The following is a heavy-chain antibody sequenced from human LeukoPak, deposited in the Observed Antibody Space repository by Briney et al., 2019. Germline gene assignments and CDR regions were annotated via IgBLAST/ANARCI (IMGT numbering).Heavy chain of an antibody. Sequence: PSETLPLTCTVSGGSISSYYWSWIRQPAGKGLEWIGRIYTSGSTNYNPSLKSRVTMSVDTSKNQFSLKLSSVTAADTAVYYCARVLSYYDILTGYYGGYFDLWGRGTLVTVSS. CDR2: IYTSGST. CDR3: ARVLSYYDILTGYYGGYFDL. CDR1: GGSISSYY. D-gene: IGHD3-9*01. J-gene: IGHJ2*01. V-gene: IGHV4-4*07.